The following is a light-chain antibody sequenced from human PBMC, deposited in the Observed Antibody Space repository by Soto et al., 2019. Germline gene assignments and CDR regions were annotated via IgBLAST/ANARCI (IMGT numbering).Light chain of an antibody. CDR2: EVS. CDR3: SSFTSTTTPVV. J-gene: IGLJ2*01. V-gene: IGLV2-14*01. CDR1: SSDVGAYNY. Sequence: QSALTQPASVSGSPGQSITISCTGTSSDVGAYNYVSWYQQHPDKAPKLMIYEVSNRPSGVSHRFSGSKSGNAASLTISGLQAEDEADYYCSSFTSTTTPVVFGGGTKL.